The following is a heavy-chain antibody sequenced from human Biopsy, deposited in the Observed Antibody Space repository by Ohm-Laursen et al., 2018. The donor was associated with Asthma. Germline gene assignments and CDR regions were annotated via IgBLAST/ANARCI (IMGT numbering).Heavy chain of an antibody. V-gene: IGHV3-30*18. Sequence: SLRLSCSASGFSFNSYGMHWVRQAPGKGLEWVAVMSFDGRQTYYADSVKGRFTISRDDSKNTLYLQMNSLRAEDTAVYYCAKERYYDFWSGYPIWGQGTMVTVSS. CDR3: AKERYYDFWSGYPI. J-gene: IGHJ3*02. CDR1: GFSFNSYG. D-gene: IGHD3-3*01. CDR2: MSFDGRQT.